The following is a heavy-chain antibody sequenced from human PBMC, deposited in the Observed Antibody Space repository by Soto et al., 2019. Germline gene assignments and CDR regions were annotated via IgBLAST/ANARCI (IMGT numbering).Heavy chain of an antibody. J-gene: IGHJ4*02. D-gene: IGHD6-19*01. CDR2: IWYDGSNK. CDR1: GFTFRNYA. Sequence: GGSLRLSCAASGFTFRNYAMHWVRQAPGKGLEWVTFIWYDGSNKYYADSLKGRFTISRDNSKNTLYLQMNSLRAEDTAVYYCAREGYTSGYYYFDDRGQGTPVTVSS. CDR3: AREGYTSGYYYFDD. V-gene: IGHV3-33*01.